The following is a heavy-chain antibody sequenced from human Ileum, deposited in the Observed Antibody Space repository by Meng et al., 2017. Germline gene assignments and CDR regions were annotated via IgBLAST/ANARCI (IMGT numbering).Heavy chain of an antibody. Sequence: QVQLQESGPGLVKPSQTLSLTCSGSGGSFSSDKYYWTWIRQTPGKGLEWIGLTYYNGSPFYNPSLRSRVTISVDTSKDQFSLKLTSVTAADTAVYYCARERRHYYGSGSFDYSGQGILVTVSS. D-gene: IGHD3-10*01. CDR1: GGSFSSDKYY. V-gene: IGHV4-30-4*01. CDR2: TYYNGSP. J-gene: IGHJ4*02. CDR3: ARERRHYYGSGSFDY.